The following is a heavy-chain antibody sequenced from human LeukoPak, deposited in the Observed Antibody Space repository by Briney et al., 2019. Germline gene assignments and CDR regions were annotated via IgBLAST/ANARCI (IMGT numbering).Heavy chain of an antibody. Sequence: SETLSLTCTVSGGSISSSSYYWGWVRQPPGKGLEWIGSIYYSGSTYYNPSLKSRVTISVDTSKNQFSLKLSSVTAADTAVYYCARDGEYYYGSGSYSWFDPWGQGTLVTVSS. CDR2: IYYSGST. CDR1: GGSISSSSYY. J-gene: IGHJ5*02. V-gene: IGHV4-39*07. CDR3: ARDGEYYYGSGSYSWFDP. D-gene: IGHD3-10*01.